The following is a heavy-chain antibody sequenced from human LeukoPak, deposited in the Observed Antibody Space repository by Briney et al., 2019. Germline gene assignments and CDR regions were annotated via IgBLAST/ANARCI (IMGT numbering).Heavy chain of an antibody. CDR2: IDYIGST. CDR3: ARGRGDSKGTSFHY. CDR1: GGSISNYY. Sequence: SETLSLTCTVSGGSISNYYWSWIRQPPGKGLEWIGYIDYIGSTTYNPSLKSRVTISIDASKNQFSLRLSSVTAADTAVYYCARGRGDSKGTSFHYWGQGTLVTVSA. D-gene: IGHD3-22*01. J-gene: IGHJ4*02. V-gene: IGHV4-59*01.